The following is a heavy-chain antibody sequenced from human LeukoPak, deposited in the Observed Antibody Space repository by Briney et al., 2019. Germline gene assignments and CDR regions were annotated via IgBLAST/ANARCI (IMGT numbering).Heavy chain of an antibody. J-gene: IGHJ5*02. V-gene: IGHV1-2*02. CDR3: ARDEYCSSTSCHLGWFDP. CDR1: GYTFTGYY. CDR2: MNPNSGGT. D-gene: IGHD2-2*01. Sequence: ASVKVSCKASGYTFTGYYMHWVRQAPGQGLEWMGWMNPNSGGTNYAQKFQGRVTMTRDAPISTAYMELSRLRSDDTAVYYCARDEYCSSTSCHLGWFDPWGQGTLVSVSS.